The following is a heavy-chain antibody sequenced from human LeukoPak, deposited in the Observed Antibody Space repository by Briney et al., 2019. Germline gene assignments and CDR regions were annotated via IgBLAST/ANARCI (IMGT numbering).Heavy chain of an antibody. J-gene: IGHJ4*02. CDR1: GFTFSSYS. D-gene: IGHD3-16*02. CDR2: ISSSSSYI. CDR3: ARDSATYYDYVWGSYRLPDFDY. Sequence: PGGSLRLSCAASGFTFSSYSMNWVRQAPGKGLEWVSSISSSSSYIYYADSVKGRFTISRDNAKNSLYLQMNSLRAEDTAVYYCARDSATYYDYVWGSYRLPDFDYWGQGTLVTVSS. V-gene: IGHV3-21*01.